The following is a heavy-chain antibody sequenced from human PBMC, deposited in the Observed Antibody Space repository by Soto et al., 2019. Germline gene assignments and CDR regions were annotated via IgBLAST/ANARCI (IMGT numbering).Heavy chain of an antibody. CDR3: AREVIPLTTDWYFDL. CDR1: GGSISGGVGGLYY. D-gene: IGHD4-17*01. J-gene: IGHJ2*01. Sequence: SEALSLTCTVSGGSISGGVGGLYYWSWIRQPPGKGLEWIGYIYDSGSTYYNPSLKSRVTISVDTSKNQFSLRLSSVTAADTAVYYCAREVIPLTTDWYFDLWGRGTLVTVSS. V-gene: IGHV4-30-4*01. CDR2: IYDSGST.